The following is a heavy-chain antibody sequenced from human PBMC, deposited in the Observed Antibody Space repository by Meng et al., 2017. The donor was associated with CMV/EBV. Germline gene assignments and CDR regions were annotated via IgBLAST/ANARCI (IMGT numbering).Heavy chain of an antibody. V-gene: IGHV4-4*07. CDR1: GGPISSYD. Sequence: QVQLPQSGPGLVKPSETLSLTCTVSGGPISSYDWSWIRQPAGKGLEWIGRIYTSGSTNYNPSLKSRVTMSVDTSKNQFSLKLSSVTAADTAVYYCARRGDTAMVVGIDYWGQGTLVTVSS. CDR3: ARRGDTAMVVGIDY. CDR2: IYTSGST. D-gene: IGHD5-18*01. J-gene: IGHJ4*02.